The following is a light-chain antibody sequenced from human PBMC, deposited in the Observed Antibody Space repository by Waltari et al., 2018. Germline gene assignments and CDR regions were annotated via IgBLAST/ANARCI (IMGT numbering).Light chain of an antibody. CDR1: QGISSY. CDR2: EAS. Sequence: IQLTQSPSSLSASVGDRVTITCRASQGISSYLGWYQQKPGRAPKLLIYEASNLYSGVPSRFSGSGSGTDFTLTISSLQPEDIATYYCQQHDNLPYTFGQGTKLEIK. CDR3: QQHDNLPYT. V-gene: IGKV1-9*01. J-gene: IGKJ2*01.